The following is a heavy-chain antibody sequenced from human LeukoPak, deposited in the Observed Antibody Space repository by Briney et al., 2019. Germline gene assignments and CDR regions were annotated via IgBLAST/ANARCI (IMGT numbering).Heavy chain of an antibody. CDR2: ISAYNGNT. CDR3: AREGPYLGPRWFDP. J-gene: IGHJ5*02. CDR1: GYTFTSYG. Sequence: ASVKVSCKASGYTFTSYGISWVRQAPGQGLEWMGWISAYNGNTNCAQKFQGRVTMTTDTSASTAYMELRNLRPDDTAVYYCAREGPYLGPRWFDPWGQGTLVTVSS. V-gene: IGHV1-18*01.